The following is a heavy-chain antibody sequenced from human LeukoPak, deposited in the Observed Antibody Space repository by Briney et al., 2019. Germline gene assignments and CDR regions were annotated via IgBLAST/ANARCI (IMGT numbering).Heavy chain of an antibody. J-gene: IGHJ4*02. V-gene: IGHV3-53*01. CDR2: IYSGGYT. CDR3: ARDGQTGGWYRAFDC. D-gene: IGHD6-19*01. Sequence: PGGSLRLSCAASGFTVSSNYMSWVRQAPGKGLEWVSVIYSGGYTYYADSVKGRCTISRDNSKNTLYLQMNSLRAEDTAVYYCARDGQTGGWYRAFDCWGQGTLVTVSS. CDR1: GFTVSSNY.